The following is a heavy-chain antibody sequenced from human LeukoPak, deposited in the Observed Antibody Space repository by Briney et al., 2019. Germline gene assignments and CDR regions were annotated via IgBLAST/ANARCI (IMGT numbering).Heavy chain of an antibody. J-gene: IGHJ4*02. CDR2: ISYDGSNK. Sequence: GGSLRLSCAASGFTFSSYGMHWVRQAPGKGLEWVAVISYDGSNKYYADSVKGRFTISRDNSKNTLYLQMNSLRAEDTAVYYCAKDLISSSLYYFDYWGQGTLVTVSS. D-gene: IGHD6-6*01. CDR3: AKDLISSSLYYFDY. V-gene: IGHV3-30*18. CDR1: GFTFSSYG.